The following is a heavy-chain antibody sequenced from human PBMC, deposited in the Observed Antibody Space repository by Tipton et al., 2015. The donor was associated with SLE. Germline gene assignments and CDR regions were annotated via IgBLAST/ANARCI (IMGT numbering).Heavy chain of an antibody. CDR3: ARVVYSFSDAFDI. CDR2: IFYSGST. CDR1: GYSISRGFY. D-gene: IGHD6-13*01. V-gene: IGHV4-59*01. Sequence: TLSLTCNVSGYSISRGFYWAWIRQSPGKGLEWIGYIFYSGSTKYNPSLKSRVTLSADTAKNQFSLRLTSLTAADTAVYYCARVVYSFSDAFDIWGQGTLVTVSS. J-gene: IGHJ3*02.